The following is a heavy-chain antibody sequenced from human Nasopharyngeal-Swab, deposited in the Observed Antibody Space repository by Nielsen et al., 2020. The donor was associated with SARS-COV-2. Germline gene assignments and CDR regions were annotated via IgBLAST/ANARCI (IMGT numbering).Heavy chain of an antibody. Sequence: SETLSLTSAVYGGSFTDYYWTWIRQPPGTGLEWIGEINHRGSTNYNPSLKSRVTISADTSKNQFSLNLSSVTAADTAVYYCARGLVDVNMMLVVIGFSYWLDSWGQGTLFTVSS. J-gene: IGHJ5*01. CDR1: GGSFTDYY. CDR3: ARGLVDVNMMLVVIGFSYWLDS. V-gene: IGHV4-34*01. D-gene: IGHD3-22*01. CDR2: INHRGST.